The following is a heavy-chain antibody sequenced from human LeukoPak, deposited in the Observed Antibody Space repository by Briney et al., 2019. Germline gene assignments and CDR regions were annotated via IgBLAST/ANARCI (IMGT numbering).Heavy chain of an antibody. J-gene: IGHJ4*02. Sequence: PGGSLRLSCAASGFTFSSSWMHWVRQAPGKGLVWVSRIDSDGHPTSYADSLKGRFTISRDNAKNTLYLQMNGLSAEDTAVYYCATAPQVTAILGWGQGTLVTVSS. CDR2: IDSDGHPT. CDR3: ATAPQVTAILG. D-gene: IGHD2-21*02. CDR1: GFTFSSSW. V-gene: IGHV3-74*01.